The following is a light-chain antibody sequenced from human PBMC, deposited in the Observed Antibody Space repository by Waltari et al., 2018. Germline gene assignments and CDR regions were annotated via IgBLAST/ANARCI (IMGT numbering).Light chain of an antibody. CDR3: QPRSNWAPHT. V-gene: IGKV3-11*01. CDR1: QSVGSY. CDR2: DAS. J-gene: IGKJ2*01. Sequence: EIVLTQSPATLSLSPGDTAPLSCRAIQSVGSYLAWYQQKPGQPPRLPIYDASNSATGVPARFLGSGSGTAFTLTISSLEAEDFAVYYCQPRSNWAPHTFGQGARLEIK.